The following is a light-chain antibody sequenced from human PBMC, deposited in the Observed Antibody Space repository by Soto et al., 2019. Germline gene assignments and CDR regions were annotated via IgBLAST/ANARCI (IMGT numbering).Light chain of an antibody. CDR2: DAS. CDR1: QSVSSY. CDR3: QQRSNWPPIT. J-gene: IGKJ5*01. V-gene: IGKV3-11*01. Sequence: EIVWTQSPGTLSLSPGVRAVLSCRASQSVSSYLAWYQQKPGQAPRLLIYDASNRATGIPARFSGSGSGTDFTLTISSLEPEDFAVYYCQQRSNWPPITFGQGTRLEI.